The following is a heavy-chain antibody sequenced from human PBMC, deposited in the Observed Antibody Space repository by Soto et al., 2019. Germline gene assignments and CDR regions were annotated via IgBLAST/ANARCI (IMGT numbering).Heavy chain of an antibody. J-gene: IGHJ4*02. CDR2: ISGSGGST. V-gene: IGHV3-23*01. D-gene: IGHD2-2*01. CDR3: AKVIAQYCSSTSCYGGNY. CDR1: GFTFSSYA. Sequence: GGSLRLSCAASGFTFSSYAMSWVRQAPGKGLEWVSAISGSGGSTYYADSVKGRFTISRDNSKNTLYLQMNSLRAEDTAVYYCAKVIAQYCSSTSCYGGNYWGQGTLVTVS.